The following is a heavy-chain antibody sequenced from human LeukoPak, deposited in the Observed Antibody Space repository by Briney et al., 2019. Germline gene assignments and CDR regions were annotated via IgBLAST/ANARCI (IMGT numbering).Heavy chain of an antibody. Sequence: GRSLRLSCAASGFTFTAYLIHWVRQAPGKGLEWVAVMSSDGNAMFYTDSVKGRFTISRDNSNNTLYLQMSSLRAEDTAVYYCVKGDYSGYTFPAFDYWGQGTLVSVSS. V-gene: IGHV3-30*14. D-gene: IGHD5-12*01. J-gene: IGHJ4*02. CDR1: GFTFTAYL. CDR2: MSSDGNAM. CDR3: VKGDYSGYTFPAFDY.